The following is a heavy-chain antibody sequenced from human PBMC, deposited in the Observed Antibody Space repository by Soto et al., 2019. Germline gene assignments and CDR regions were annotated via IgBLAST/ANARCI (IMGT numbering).Heavy chain of an antibody. CDR1: GFIADDYA. CDR3: VKDMKWGGMTTIHYFDS. Sequence: EVQLVESGGGLVQPGRSLRLSCVASGFIADDYAMHWVRQAPGKGLEWVSGISSNSATINYADSVKGRFTISRDNAKNSLFLQMNSLRPENTAFYYCVKDMKWGGMTTIHYFDSWGQGTLVTVSS. D-gene: IGHD4-17*01. J-gene: IGHJ4*02. CDR2: ISSNSATI. V-gene: IGHV3-9*02.